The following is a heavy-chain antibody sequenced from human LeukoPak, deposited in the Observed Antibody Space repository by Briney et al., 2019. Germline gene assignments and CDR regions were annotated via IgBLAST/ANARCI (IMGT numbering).Heavy chain of an antibody. CDR1: GFTFSSYA. J-gene: IGHJ5*02. CDR3: AGYGSSSWYWFDP. CDR2: ISGSGGST. Sequence: GGSLRLSCAASGFTFSSYAMSWVRQAPGKGLEWVSAISGSGGSTYYADSVKGRFTISRDNSRNTLYLQMNSLRAEDTAVYYCAGYGSSSWYWFDPWGQGALVTVSS. V-gene: IGHV3-23*01. D-gene: IGHD6-13*01.